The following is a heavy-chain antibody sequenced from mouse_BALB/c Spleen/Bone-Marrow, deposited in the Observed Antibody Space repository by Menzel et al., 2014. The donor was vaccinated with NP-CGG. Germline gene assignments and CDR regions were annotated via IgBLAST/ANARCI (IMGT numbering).Heavy chain of an antibody. CDR3: ARGIITLYYYTMDY. D-gene: IGHD1-2*01. Sequence: VQLKDSGPELAKPGASVKISCKASGYTFTDYNMHWVKQSHGKSLEWIGYIYPNNGGTGYNQKLKNKATSTEDNSSSTAYMELRSLTSEDSAVYYCARGIITLYYYTMDYWGQGTSVTVSS. CDR1: GYTFTDYN. V-gene: IGHV1S29*02. CDR2: IYPNNGGT. J-gene: IGHJ4*01.